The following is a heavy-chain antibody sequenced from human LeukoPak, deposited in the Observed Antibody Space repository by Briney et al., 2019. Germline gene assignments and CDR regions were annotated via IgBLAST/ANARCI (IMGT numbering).Heavy chain of an antibody. J-gene: IGHJ4*02. CDR3: ARDPTTYGRHHYFDY. V-gene: IGHV1-2*02. D-gene: IGHD1-1*01. CDR2: INPNSGGT. Sequence: ASVKLSCKASGYTFTGYYMHWVRQAPGQGLEWMGWINPNSGGTNYAQKFQGRVTMTRDTSISTAYMELSRLRSDDTAVYYCARDPTTYGRHHYFDYWGQGTLVTVSS. CDR1: GYTFTGYY.